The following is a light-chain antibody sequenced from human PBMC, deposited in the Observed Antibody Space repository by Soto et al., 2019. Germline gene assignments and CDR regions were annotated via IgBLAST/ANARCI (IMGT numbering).Light chain of an antibody. J-gene: IGKJ4*01. Sequence: EIVLTQSPGTLSSSPGERATLSCRASQSVSSSYLAWYQQKPGQAPRLLIYGASSRATGIPDRFSGSGSGTDFTLTISRLEPDDFAVYYCQQYGSSPTFGGGTKVEIK. V-gene: IGKV3-20*01. CDR3: QQYGSSPT. CDR1: QSVSSSY. CDR2: GAS.